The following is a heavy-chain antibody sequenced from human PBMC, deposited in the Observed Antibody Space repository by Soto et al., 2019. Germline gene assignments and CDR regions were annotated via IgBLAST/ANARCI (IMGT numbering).Heavy chain of an antibody. J-gene: IGHJ4*02. D-gene: IGHD1-26*01. CDR1: GFTFSSSA. V-gene: IGHV3-23*01. Sequence: VGSLRLSCAASGFTFSSSAMSWVRQAPGKGLEWVSAISFSSSSSHYADPVKGRFTISRDNSKSTLYLQMNSLRAEDTAVYYCAKEISWDYYFDYWGQGAQVTVSS. CDR2: ISFSSSSS. CDR3: AKEISWDYYFDY.